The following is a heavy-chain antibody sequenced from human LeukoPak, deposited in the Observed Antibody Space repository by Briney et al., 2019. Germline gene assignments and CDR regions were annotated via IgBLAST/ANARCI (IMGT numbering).Heavy chain of an antibody. D-gene: IGHD3-10*01. CDR2: IYPDDSDT. CDR1: GYTFTNYW. Sequence: GESLKISCKGSGYTFTNYWIGWVRQMPGQGLEWMGIIYPDDSDTTYSASFQGHLTISVDTSISTAYLQWSSLRASDTATYYCARGEDLGGAAFDIWGQGTMVTVSS. V-gene: IGHV5-51*01. CDR3: ARGEDLGGAAFDI. J-gene: IGHJ3*02.